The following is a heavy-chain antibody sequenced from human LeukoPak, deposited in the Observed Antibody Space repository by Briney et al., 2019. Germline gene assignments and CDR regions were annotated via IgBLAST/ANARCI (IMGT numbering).Heavy chain of an antibody. CDR3: ARGFNDYASGSYFLDY. V-gene: IGHV1-46*01. CDR2: INPSGGST. Sequence: GASVKVSCKASGYTFTSYYIHWVRQAPGQGLQWMARINPSGGSTAYAQKFQGRVTMTRDMSTSTAYMELSSLRSEDTAVYYCARGFNDYASGSYFLDYWGQGTLVTVSS. J-gene: IGHJ4*02. D-gene: IGHD3-10*01. CDR1: GYTFTSYY.